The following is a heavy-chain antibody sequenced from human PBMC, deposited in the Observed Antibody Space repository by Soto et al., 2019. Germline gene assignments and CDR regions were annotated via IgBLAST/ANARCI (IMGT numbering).Heavy chain of an antibody. CDR3: ARMATIGSLNWLDP. J-gene: IGHJ5*02. Sequence: QVHLVQSGAEVREPEASVKVSCKASGYSFTNNDVSWVRQATGQGLEWMGWMNPGSGDTGYAQKFQGRVTMTRDISTATAYMELSSLRSDDTATYYCARMATIGSLNWLDPCGQGTLVTVSS. CDR1: GYSFTNND. D-gene: IGHD5-12*01. V-gene: IGHV1-8*01. CDR2: MNPGSGDT.